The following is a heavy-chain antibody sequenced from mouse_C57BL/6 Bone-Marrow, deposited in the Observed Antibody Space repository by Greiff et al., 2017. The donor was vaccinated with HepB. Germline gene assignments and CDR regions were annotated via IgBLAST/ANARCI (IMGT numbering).Heavy chain of an antibody. CDR2: IDPSDSYT. CDR3: AGDYYGSSNFDY. CDR1: GYTFTSYW. Sequence: VQLQQPGAELVRPGTSVKLSCKASGYTFTSYWMHWVKQRPGQGLEWIGVIDPSDSYTNYNQKFKGKATLTVDTSSSTAYMQLSSLTSEDSAVYYCAGDYYGSSNFDYWGKGTTLTVSS. D-gene: IGHD1-1*01. J-gene: IGHJ2*01. V-gene: IGHV1-59*01.